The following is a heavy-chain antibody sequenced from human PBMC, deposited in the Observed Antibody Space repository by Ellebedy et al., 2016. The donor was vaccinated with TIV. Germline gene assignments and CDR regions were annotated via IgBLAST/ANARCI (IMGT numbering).Heavy chain of an antibody. Sequence: PGGSLRLSCAASGFTFSDYYMSWIRQAPGKGLEWVSYISSSSSYTNYADSVKGRFTISRDNAKNSLYLQMNSLRAEDTAVYYCARRPRGGYCSGGSCYFDYWGQGTLVTVSS. J-gene: IGHJ4*02. CDR3: ARRPRGGYCSGGSCYFDY. CDR1: GFTFSDYY. CDR2: ISSSSSYT. V-gene: IGHV3-11*06. D-gene: IGHD2-15*01.